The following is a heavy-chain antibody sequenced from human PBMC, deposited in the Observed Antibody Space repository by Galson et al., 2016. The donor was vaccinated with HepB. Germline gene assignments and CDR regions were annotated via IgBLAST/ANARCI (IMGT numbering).Heavy chain of an antibody. CDR1: GYMLTELS. D-gene: IGHD3-10*01. CDR3: ATPHGGADPYYFDY. J-gene: IGHJ4*02. CDR2: FDPEDGET. V-gene: IGHV1-24*01. Sequence: SVKVSCKVSGYMLTELSIHWVRQAPGKGLEWMGGFDPEDGETIYAQKFQGRVTMTEDTSSDTAYVELSSLRSEDTAVYYCATPHGGADPYYFDYWGQGTLVTVSS.